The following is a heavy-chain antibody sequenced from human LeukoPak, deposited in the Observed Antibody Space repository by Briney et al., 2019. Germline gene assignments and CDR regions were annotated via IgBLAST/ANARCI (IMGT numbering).Heavy chain of an antibody. V-gene: IGHV4-39*01. J-gene: IGHJ5*02. CDR2: IYYSGST. CDR3: ARHGGRAVAGTPYWFDP. CDR1: GGSISSSSYY. Sequence: SETLSLTCTVSGGSISSSSYYWGWIRQPPGKGLEWIGSIYYSGSTYYNPSLKSRVTISVDTSKNQFSLKLSSVTAADTAVYCCARHGGRAVAGTPYWFDPWGQGTLVTVSS. D-gene: IGHD6-19*01.